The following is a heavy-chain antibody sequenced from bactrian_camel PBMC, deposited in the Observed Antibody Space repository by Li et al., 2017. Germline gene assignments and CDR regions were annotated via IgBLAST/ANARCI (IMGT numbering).Heavy chain of an antibody. CDR2: ITSAGGT. V-gene: IGHV3S53*01. CDR3: TARYEFGLGACRGVGGLGF. CDR1: GYTYQIYC. J-gene: IGHJ6*01. D-gene: IGHD1*01. Sequence: HVQLVESGGGSVQAVGSLRLSCAESGYTYQIYCVGWFRQAPGKEREEVAAITSAGGTSYADSVKGRFTISKDNTENTLCLQMHDLRPEDTAMYYCTARYEFGLGACRGVGGLGFWGQGTQVTVS.